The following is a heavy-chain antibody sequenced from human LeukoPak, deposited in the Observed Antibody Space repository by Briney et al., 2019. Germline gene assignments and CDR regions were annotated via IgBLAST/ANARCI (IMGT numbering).Heavy chain of an antibody. Sequence: SETLSLTCTVSGGSISSGSYYWGWIRQPPGKGLEWIGSIYHSGSTYYNPSLKSRVTILLDTSKNQFSLKLSSVTAADTAVYYCARGDCGGGSCPLDYWGQGTLVTVSS. CDR1: GGSISSGSYY. D-gene: IGHD2-15*01. V-gene: IGHV4-39*07. CDR3: ARGDCGGGSCPLDY. CDR2: IYHSGST. J-gene: IGHJ4*02.